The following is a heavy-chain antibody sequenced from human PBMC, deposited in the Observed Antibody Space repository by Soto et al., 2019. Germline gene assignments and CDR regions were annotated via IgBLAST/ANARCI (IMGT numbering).Heavy chain of an antibody. D-gene: IGHD4-17*01. CDR2: LLRSGSSA. V-gene: IGHV3-23*01. J-gene: IGHJ5*02. CDR3: AKDAISGDGIWLMDS. Sequence: VGSLRLSCAASGFTFRNYAMTWARQAPGKGLEWVSSLLRSGSSAYYADSVRGRFSISSDTSANSLYLQMDNLRAEDTAIYYCAKDAISGDGIWLMDSWGQGTVVTVSS. CDR1: GFTFRNYA.